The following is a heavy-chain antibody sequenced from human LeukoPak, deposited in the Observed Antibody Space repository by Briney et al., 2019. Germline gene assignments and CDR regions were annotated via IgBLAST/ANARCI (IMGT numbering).Heavy chain of an antibody. D-gene: IGHD4-11*01. J-gene: IGHJ5*02. CDR3: ARRDNYVMDP. V-gene: IGHV3-21*01. CDR2: ISSSSSYI. Sequence: GESLRLSCAASGFTFSSYSMNWVRQAPGKGLEWVSSISSSSSYIYYADSVKGRFTISRDNAKNSLYLQMNSLRAEDTAVYDCARRDNYVMDPWGQGTLVTVSS. CDR1: GFTFSSYS.